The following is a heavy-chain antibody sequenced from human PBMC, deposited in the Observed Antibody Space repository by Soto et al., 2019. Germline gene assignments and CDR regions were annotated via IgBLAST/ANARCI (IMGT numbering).Heavy chain of an antibody. CDR2: INSYNGKT. CDR1: GYTFPNYG. Sequence: QVHLVQSGAEVKKPGASVKVSCKTSGYTFPNYGINWVRQAPGQGLEWMGWINSYNGKTNYAQRLQGRVTMTTDTSTTTAYMELRSLRSDDTAVYYCARGSSPVDFDSCGQGTRVTVS. D-gene: IGHD6-13*01. CDR3: ARGSSPVDFDS. V-gene: IGHV1-18*01. J-gene: IGHJ4*02.